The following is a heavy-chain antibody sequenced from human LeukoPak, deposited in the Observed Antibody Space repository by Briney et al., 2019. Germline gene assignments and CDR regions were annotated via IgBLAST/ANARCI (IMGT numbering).Heavy chain of an antibody. D-gene: IGHD2-2*02. CDR2: ISYDGSNK. J-gene: IGHJ6*02. Sequence: SGGSLRLSCAASGFTFSSYAMHWVRQAPGKGLEWVGVISYDGSNKYYADSGEGRFTISRDNSKNTLYLQTNSLRAEDTAVYYCARDGYCSSTSCYTSYYYYGMDVWGQGPTVTVSS. V-gene: IGHV3-30-3*01. CDR1: GFTFSSYA. CDR3: ARDGYCSSTSCYTSYYYYGMDV.